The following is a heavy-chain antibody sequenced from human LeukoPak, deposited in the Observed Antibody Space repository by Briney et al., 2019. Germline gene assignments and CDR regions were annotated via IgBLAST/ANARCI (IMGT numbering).Heavy chain of an antibody. J-gene: IGHJ5*02. Sequence: PGGSLRLSCAASGFTFSSYGMHWVRQAPGKGLEWVAFIRYDGSNKYYADSVKGRFTISRDNSKNTLYLQMNSLRAEDTAVYYCAKDLYDYGDDNWSDPWGPGNLVTVSS. CDR1: GFTFSSYG. CDR2: IRYDGSNK. D-gene: IGHD4-17*01. V-gene: IGHV3-30*02. CDR3: AKDLYDYGDDNWSDP.